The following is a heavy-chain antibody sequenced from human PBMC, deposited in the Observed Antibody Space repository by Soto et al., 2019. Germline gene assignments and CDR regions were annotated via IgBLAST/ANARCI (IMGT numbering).Heavy chain of an antibody. V-gene: IGHV3-7*01. CDR2: IKQDGSEK. J-gene: IGHJ4*02. CDR1: GFTFSSYW. CDR3: ARGKTYYYGSGSYSPPYYFDY. Sequence: GGSLRLSCAASGFTFSSYWMSWVRQAPGKGLEWVANIKQDGSEKYYVDSVKGRFTISRDNAKNSLYLQMNSLRAEDTAVYYCARGKTYYYGSGSYSPPYYFDYWGQGTLVTVSS. D-gene: IGHD3-10*01.